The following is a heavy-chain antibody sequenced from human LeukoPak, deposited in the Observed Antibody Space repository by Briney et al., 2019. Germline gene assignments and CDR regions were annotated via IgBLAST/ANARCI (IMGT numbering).Heavy chain of an antibody. J-gene: IGHJ5*02. CDR1: GGSISSSSYY. CDR3: ARISSIAARYNWFDP. D-gene: IGHD6-6*01. CDR2: IYYSGST. V-gene: IGHV4-39*01. Sequence: SETLSLTCTVSGGSISSSSYYWGWIRQPPGKGLEWIGSIYYSGSTYYNPSLKSRVTISVDTSKNQFSLKLSSVTAADTAVYYCARISSIAARYNWFDPWGQGTLVTVSS.